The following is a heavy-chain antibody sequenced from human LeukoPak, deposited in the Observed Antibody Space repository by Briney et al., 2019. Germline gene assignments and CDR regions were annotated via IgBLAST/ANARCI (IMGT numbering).Heavy chain of an antibody. CDR1: GYTFTSYG. CDR3: ARDSPGMVRGVTTV. Sequence: GASVKVSCKASGYTFTSYGISWVRQAPGQGLEWMGWISAYNGNTNYAQKLQGRVTMTTDTSTSTAYMELRSLRSDDTAVYYCARDSPGMVRGVTTVWGQGTLVTVSS. J-gene: IGHJ4*02. CDR2: ISAYNGNT. V-gene: IGHV1-18*01. D-gene: IGHD3-10*01.